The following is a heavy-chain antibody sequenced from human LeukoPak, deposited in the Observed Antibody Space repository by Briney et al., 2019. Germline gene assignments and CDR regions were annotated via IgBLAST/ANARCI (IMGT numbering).Heavy chain of an antibody. V-gene: IGHV1-46*01. D-gene: IGHD3-3*01. J-gene: IGHJ4*02. CDR3: ARDKRITIFGVVIDHFDY. Sequence: GASVKVSCKASGYTFTTYYMHWVRQAPGQGPEWMGIINPSGGSTSYAQKFQGRVTMTRDTSTSTVYMELSSLRSEDTAVYYCARDKRITIFGVVIDHFDYWGQGTLVTVSS. CDR2: INPSGGST. CDR1: GYTFTTYY.